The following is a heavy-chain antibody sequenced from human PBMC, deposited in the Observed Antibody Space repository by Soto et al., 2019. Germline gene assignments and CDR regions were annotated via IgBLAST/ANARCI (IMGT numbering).Heavy chain of an antibody. CDR3: ASLAGIAAAEDY. J-gene: IGHJ4*02. CDR2: INPNSGGT. D-gene: IGHD6-13*01. V-gene: IGHV1-2*02. Sequence: ASVKVSCKASGYTFTGYYMHWVRQAPGQGLEWMGCINPNSGGTKYAQKFQGRVTMTRDTSISTAYMELSRLRSDDTAVYYCASLAGIAAAEDYWGQGTLVTVSS. CDR1: GYTFTGYY.